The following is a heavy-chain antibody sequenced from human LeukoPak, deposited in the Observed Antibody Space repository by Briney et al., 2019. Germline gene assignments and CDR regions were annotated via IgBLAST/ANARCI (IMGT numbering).Heavy chain of an antibody. D-gene: IGHD7-27*01. Sequence: SETLSLTCTVSGGSISSYYWSWIRQPPGKGLEWIGYIYYSGSTNYNPSLKSRVTISVDTSKNQFSLKLSSVTAADTAVYYCARGQPYLGTYLFDPWGQGTLVTVSS. J-gene: IGHJ5*02. V-gene: IGHV4-59*01. CDR1: GGSISSYY. CDR2: IYYSGST. CDR3: ARGQPYLGTYLFDP.